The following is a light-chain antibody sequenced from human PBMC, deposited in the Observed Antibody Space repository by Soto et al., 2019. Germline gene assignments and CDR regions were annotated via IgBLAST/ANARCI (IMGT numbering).Light chain of an antibody. J-gene: IGKJ3*01. V-gene: IGKV3-15*01. CDR1: QSVSSN. Sequence: EIVMTQSPATLSVSPGERATLSCRASQSVSSNLAWYQQRPGQAPRLLIYGASTRATGIPARVSGSGSGTEFTLTISSLQSEDFEVYYCQPYNNWHTFGPGTKVDIK. CDR3: QPYNNWHT. CDR2: GAS.